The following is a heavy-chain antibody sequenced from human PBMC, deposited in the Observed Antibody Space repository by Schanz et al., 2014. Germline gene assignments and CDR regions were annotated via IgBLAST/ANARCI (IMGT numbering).Heavy chain of an antibody. V-gene: IGHV3-33*01. CDR1: GFTFSRFG. Sequence: VKLLESGGGVVRPGRSLRLSCATSGFTFSRFGMHWVRQAPGKGPEWVALVWSDGNTKYYVDSVKGRFTISRDNSMNTLHLQMDGLRVEDTAVYYCARAFGGYDPAGALDYWGQGTLVTVSS. D-gene: IGHD5-12*01. CDR2: VWSDGNTK. J-gene: IGHJ4*02. CDR3: ARAFGGYDPAGALDY.